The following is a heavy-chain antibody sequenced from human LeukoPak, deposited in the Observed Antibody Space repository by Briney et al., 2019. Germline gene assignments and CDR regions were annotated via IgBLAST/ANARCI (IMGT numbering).Heavy chain of an antibody. V-gene: IGHV3-7*03. CDR1: GFTFSNYW. CDR3: VRDKLTGASRLDY. CDR2: IKQDGSEI. Sequence: GGSLRLSCAASGFTFSNYWMSWVRYASAKQLDWVANIKQDGSEIYYVDSVKGRFTISRDNAKNSLYLQMNSLRAEDTAVYYYVRDKLTGASRLDYWGQGTLLTVSS. J-gene: IGHJ4*02. D-gene: IGHD7-27*01.